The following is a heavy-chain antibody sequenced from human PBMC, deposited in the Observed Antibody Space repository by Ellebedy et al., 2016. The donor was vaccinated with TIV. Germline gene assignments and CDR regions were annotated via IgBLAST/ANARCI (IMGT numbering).Heavy chain of an antibody. J-gene: IGHJ5*02. CDR2: IYSGGDT. CDR3: ARDEDCDRGCYDWFDP. CDR1: GFTVGNNY. Sequence: GESLKISCTASGFTVGNNYMNWLRQAPGKGLEWVSLIYSGGDTVYADSVKGRFTLSRDSSKNTVYLQMNSLRAEDTAVYYCARDEDCDRGCYDWFDPWGQGTLVTVSS. V-gene: IGHV3-53*01. D-gene: IGHD2-21*02.